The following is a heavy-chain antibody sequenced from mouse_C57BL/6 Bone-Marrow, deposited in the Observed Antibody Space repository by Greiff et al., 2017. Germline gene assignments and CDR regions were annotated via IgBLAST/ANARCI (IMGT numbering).Heavy chain of an antibody. CDR3: ARGSGTIDY. J-gene: IGHJ2*01. V-gene: IGHV1-76*01. CDR1: GYTFTDYY. D-gene: IGHD4-1*01. CDR2: IYPGSGNT. Sequence: VKLMESGAELVRPGASVKLSCKASGYTFTDYYINWVKQRPGQGLEWIARIYPGSGNTYYNEKFKGKATLTAEKSSSTAYMQLSSLTSEDSAVYFCARGSGTIDYWGQGTTLTVSS.